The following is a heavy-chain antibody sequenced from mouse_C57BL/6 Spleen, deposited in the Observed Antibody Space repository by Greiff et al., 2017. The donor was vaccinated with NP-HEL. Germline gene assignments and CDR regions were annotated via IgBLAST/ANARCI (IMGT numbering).Heavy chain of an antibody. CDR1: GYTFTSYW. Sequence: QVQLQQPGAELVKPGASVKLSCKASGYTFTSYWMHWVKQRPGRGLEWIGRIDPNSGGTKYNEKFKSKATLTVDKPSSTAYMQLSSLTSEDSAVYDCTRSKTYYGSSYYAMDYWGQGTSVTVSS. J-gene: IGHJ4*01. CDR2: IDPNSGGT. CDR3: TRSKTYYGSSYYAMDY. D-gene: IGHD1-1*01. V-gene: IGHV1-72*01.